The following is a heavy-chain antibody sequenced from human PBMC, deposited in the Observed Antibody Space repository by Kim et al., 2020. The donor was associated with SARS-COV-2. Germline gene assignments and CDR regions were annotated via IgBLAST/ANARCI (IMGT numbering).Heavy chain of an antibody. D-gene: IGHD6-19*01. CDR3: AKDGGRSGIDY. CDR2: ISWNSGSI. J-gene: IGHJ4*02. Sequence: GGSLRLSCAASGFTFDDYAMHWVRQAPGKGLEWVSGISWNSGSIGYADSVKGRFTISRDNAKNSLYLQMNSLRAEDTALYYCAKDGGRSGIDYWGQGTLV. CDR1: GFTFDDYA. V-gene: IGHV3-9*01.